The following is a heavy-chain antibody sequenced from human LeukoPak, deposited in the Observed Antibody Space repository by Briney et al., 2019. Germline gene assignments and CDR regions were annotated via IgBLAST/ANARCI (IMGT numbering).Heavy chain of an antibody. J-gene: IGHJ4*02. V-gene: IGHV3-30-3*02. CDR1: GFTFSSYA. CDR2: ISYDGSNK. D-gene: IGHD3-3*01. Sequence: GGSLRLSCVASGFTFSSYAMHWVRQAPGKGLEWVAVISYDGSNKYYADSLKGRFTISRDNFTNTLYLQMNSLRAEDTAVYYCAKDFLYYDFWSGYLDYWGQGALVTVSS. CDR3: AKDFLYYDFWSGYLDY.